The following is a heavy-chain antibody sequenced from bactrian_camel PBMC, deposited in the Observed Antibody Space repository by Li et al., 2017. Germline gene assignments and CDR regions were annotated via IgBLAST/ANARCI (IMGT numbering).Heavy chain of an antibody. J-gene: IGHJ6*01. CDR3: AADRALDDDCYVGSLYTDFAY. Sequence: QLVESGGGLVQPGGSLRLSCAASGFTFSSYYMSWVRLAPGKGLEWVSTISADDGRAHYADSVKGRFTISRDNAKSTLYLQMNNLKPEDTAMYYCAADRALDDDCYVGSLYTDFAYWGQGTQVTVS. V-gene: IGHV3S29*01. CDR2: ISADDGRA. D-gene: IGHD3*01. CDR1: GFTFSSYY.